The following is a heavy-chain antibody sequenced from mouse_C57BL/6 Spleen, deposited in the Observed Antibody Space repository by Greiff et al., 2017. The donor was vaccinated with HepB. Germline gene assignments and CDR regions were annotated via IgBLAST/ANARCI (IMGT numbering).Heavy chain of an antibody. V-gene: IGHV1-15*01. CDR2: IDPETGGT. J-gene: IGHJ4*01. Sequence: VQLQQSGAELVRPGASVTLSCKASGYTFTDYEMHWVKQTPVHGLEWIGAIDPETGGTAYNQKFKGKAILTADKSSSTAYMELRSLTSEDSAVYYCTIHFYYGTYAMDYWGQGTSVTVSS. CDR3: TIHFYYGTYAMDY. D-gene: IGHD1-1*01. CDR1: GYTFTDYE.